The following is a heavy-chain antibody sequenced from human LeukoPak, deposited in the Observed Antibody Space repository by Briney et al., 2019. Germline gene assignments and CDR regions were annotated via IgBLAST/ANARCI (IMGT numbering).Heavy chain of an antibody. V-gene: IGHV4-4*07. J-gene: IGHJ3*02. CDR3: ARGLAGYSGGDDAFDT. Sequence: KPSETLSLTCTVSGGSISSYYWSWIRQPAGKGLEWIGRIYTSGSTNYNPSLKSRVTMSVDTSKNQFSLKLSSVTAADTAVYYCARGLAGYSGGDDAFDTWGQGTMVTVSS. CDR1: GGSISSYY. CDR2: IYTSGST. D-gene: IGHD6-19*01.